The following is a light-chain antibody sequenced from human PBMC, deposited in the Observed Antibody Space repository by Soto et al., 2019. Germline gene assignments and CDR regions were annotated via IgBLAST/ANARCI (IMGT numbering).Light chain of an antibody. J-gene: IGKJ4*01. CDR2: DVA. CDR1: QSVSRRY. Sequence: IVLTQSPDTLSLSPGQRATLSCRASQSVSRRYLAWYQQKPGQAPILLIYDVAERASDIPDRFSGSGSGTDFTLSINRLVPECVAVYYCQYQGSFGGGTKVEIE. V-gene: IGKV3-20*01. CDR3: QYQGS.